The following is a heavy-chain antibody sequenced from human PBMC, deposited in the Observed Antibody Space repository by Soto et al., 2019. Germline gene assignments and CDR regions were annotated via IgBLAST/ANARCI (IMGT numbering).Heavy chain of an antibody. V-gene: IGHV3-7*03. CDR2: INQDGTLK. CDR3: ARWESSDWYLGI. D-gene: IGHD6-19*01. CDR1: GFTFSGYW. Sequence: GGSLRLSCAASGFTFSGYWMTWVRQAPGKGLEWVASINQDGTLKYYVDSVKGRFTISRDSAKNSMFLQMTSLRAEDTAVYYYARWESSDWYLGIWGQGTLVTVSS. J-gene: IGHJ4*02.